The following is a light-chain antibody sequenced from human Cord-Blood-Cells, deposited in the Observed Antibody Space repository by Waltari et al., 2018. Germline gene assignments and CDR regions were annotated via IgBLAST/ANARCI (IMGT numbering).Light chain of an antibody. J-gene: IGLJ2*01. CDR3: SSYTSSSTLVV. CDR1: SSDVGGYNY. V-gene: IGLV2-14*01. Sequence: QSALTQPASVSGSPGQSITISCTGTSSDVGGYNYVSWYQQHPGKAPKLMIYDVSNRPAGVSNRVAGCKSGNTASLTISGLQAEDEADYYCSSYTSSSTLVVFGGGTKLTVL. CDR2: DVS.